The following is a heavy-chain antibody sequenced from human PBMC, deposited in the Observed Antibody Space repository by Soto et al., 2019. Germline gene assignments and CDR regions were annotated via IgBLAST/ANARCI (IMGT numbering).Heavy chain of an antibody. CDR2: IIPIINIV. CDR3: AREGGSSWPNWFDP. V-gene: IGHV1-69*02. J-gene: IGHJ5*02. CDR1: GGTFITST. Sequence: QVHLVQSGAEVKKPGSSVTVSCKASGGTFITSTISWVRQAPGQGPEWMGRIIPIINIVNNAQKFQGRVTITADKSTSTAYMELSSLRSDDTAVYYCAREGGSSWPNWFDPWGQGTLVTVSA. D-gene: IGHD6-13*01.